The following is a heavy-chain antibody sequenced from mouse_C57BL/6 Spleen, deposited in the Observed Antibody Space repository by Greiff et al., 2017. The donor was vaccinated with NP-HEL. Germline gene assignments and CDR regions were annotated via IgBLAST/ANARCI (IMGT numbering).Heavy chain of an antibody. J-gene: IGHJ4*01. CDR2: IYPRSGNT. Sequence: VQLQQSGAELARPGASVKLSCKASGYTFTSYGISWVKQRTGQGLEWIGEIYPRSGNTYYNEKFKGKATLTADKSSSTAYMELRSLTSEDSAVYFRAKYGNYVNAMDYWGQGTSVTVSS. CDR1: GYTFTSYG. CDR3: AKYGNYVNAMDY. V-gene: IGHV1-81*01. D-gene: IGHD2-1*01.